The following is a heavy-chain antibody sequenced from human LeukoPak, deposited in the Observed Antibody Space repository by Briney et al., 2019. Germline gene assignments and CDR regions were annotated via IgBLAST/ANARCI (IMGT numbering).Heavy chain of an antibody. V-gene: IGHV4-59*08. CDR3: ERHQGHDFYDSSGYYSFDY. CDR2: IYYTVST. J-gene: IGHJ4*02. CDR1: GGSINNYY. Sequence: SETLSLTCIVSGGSINNYYWSWIRQPPGKGLEWIGYIYYTVSTNYSPSLKSRVTIPADTSKNKFSLKLRSVPAADTAVYFCERHQGHDFYDSSGYYSFDYWGQGTLVTVSS. D-gene: IGHD3-22*01.